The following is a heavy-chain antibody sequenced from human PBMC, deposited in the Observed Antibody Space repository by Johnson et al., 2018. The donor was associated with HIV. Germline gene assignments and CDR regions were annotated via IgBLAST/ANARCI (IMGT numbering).Heavy chain of an antibody. CDR3: AREWDPRTPDAFDI. Sequence: QVQLVESGGGVVRPGGSLRLSCAAAGFTFDDYGMSWVRQAPGKGLEWVAVIWYDGSNKYYADSVKGRFTISRDNSKNTLYLQMNRLRAEDTAVYYCAREWDPRTPDAFDIWGQGTMVTVSS. CDR1: GFTFDDYG. D-gene: IGHD1-26*01. J-gene: IGHJ3*02. CDR2: IWYDGSNK. V-gene: IGHV3-33*08.